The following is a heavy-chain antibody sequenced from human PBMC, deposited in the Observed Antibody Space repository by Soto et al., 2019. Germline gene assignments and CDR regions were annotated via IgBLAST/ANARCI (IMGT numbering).Heavy chain of an antibody. J-gene: IGHJ6*02. CDR1: VDSVTSINLY. CDR2: INYNGNT. Sequence: SEPLSVTCTVSVDSVTSINLYWSWIRQSPGKSLEWIGFINYNGNTNCNPSLRSRVTISLNTPRNQVTLTLRYVSAADTAGNYCAREVSGNSYYKYDLGVWGERT. CDR3: AREVSGNSYYKYDLGV. V-gene: IGHV4-61*01. D-gene: IGHD1-1*01.